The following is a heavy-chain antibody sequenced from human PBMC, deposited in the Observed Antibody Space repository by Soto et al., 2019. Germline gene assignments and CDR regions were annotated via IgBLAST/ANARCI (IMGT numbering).Heavy chain of an antibody. J-gene: IGHJ5*02. CDR3: ARELEYRSGWDRTIWFDP. CDR1: GGSISSYY. D-gene: IGHD6-19*01. Sequence: PSETLSLTRTVSGGSISSYYWSWIRQPPGKGMEWIGFIYYSGSTNYNPSLKSRVTISVDTSKKPFSLKLSSVTAADTALVYCARELEYRSGWDRTIWFDPWGQGTLVTVSS. CDR2: IYYSGST. V-gene: IGHV4-59*01.